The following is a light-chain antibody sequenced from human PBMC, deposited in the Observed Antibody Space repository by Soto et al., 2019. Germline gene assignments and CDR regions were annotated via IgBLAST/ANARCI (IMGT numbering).Light chain of an antibody. Sequence: DIQMTQSPSILSASVGDRVTITCRAGQSLSSWLACYQQKPGKAPKLLIYKASNLESGVPSRFSGSGSDTEFTLTISSLQPDDFATYYCQQYNTYWTFGQGTKVEIK. J-gene: IGKJ1*01. V-gene: IGKV1-5*03. CDR1: QSLSSW. CDR3: QQYNTYWT. CDR2: KAS.